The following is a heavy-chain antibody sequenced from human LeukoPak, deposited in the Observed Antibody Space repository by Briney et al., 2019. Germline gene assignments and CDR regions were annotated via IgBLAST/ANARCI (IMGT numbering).Heavy chain of an antibody. CDR1: GYTFTGYY. Sequence: GASVTVPCKASGYTFTGYYMHWVRQAPGQGLEWMGWINPNSGGTNYAQKFQGRVTITRDTSISTAYMELSRLRSDDTAVYYCARESPYCSGGSCYPGAFDIWGQGTMVTVSS. J-gene: IGHJ3*02. CDR2: INPNSGGT. CDR3: ARESPYCSGGSCYPGAFDI. V-gene: IGHV1-2*02. D-gene: IGHD2-15*01.